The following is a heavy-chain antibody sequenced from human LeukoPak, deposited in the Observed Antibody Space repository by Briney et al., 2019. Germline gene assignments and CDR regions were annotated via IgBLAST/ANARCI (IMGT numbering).Heavy chain of an antibody. CDR1: GFTFSSYS. Sequence: GGSLRLSCAASGFTFSSYSMNWVRQAPGKGLEWVSSITSSGRYIYYADSVKGRFTISRDNSENSLYLQMNSLRAEDTGVYYCARRIAVADNYFDYWGQGTLVTVSS. CDR2: ITSSGRYI. D-gene: IGHD6-19*01. CDR3: ARRIAVADNYFDY. V-gene: IGHV3-21*01. J-gene: IGHJ4*02.